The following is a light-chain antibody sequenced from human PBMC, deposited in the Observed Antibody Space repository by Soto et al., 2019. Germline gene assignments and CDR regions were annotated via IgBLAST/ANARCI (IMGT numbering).Light chain of an antibody. V-gene: IGKV3-20*01. Sequence: DILLTQSPGTLALSPGERATLSCRASQSVSSSYLAWYQKKPGQAPWLLIYGASSRATGIPDRSSVSGSGKLFTLTISRLEPEEFAVYYRQQYGSPGTFCQGTK. J-gene: IGKJ1*01. CDR2: GAS. CDR3: QQYGSPGT. CDR1: QSVSSSY.